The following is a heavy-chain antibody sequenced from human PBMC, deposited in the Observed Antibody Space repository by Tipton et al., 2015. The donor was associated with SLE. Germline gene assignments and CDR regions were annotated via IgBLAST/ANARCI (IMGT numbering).Heavy chain of an antibody. CDR2: IYYSGST. CDR3: ARHEYDDPDY. CDR1: GGSISSGGYY. D-gene: IGHD3-16*01. Sequence: TLSLPCTVSGGSISSGGYYWSRIRQHPGKGLEWIGYIYYSGSTSCNPSLKIRVTISVDTTKNQFSLKRSSGTAGDTAVYYCARHEYDDPDYWGRRTLVAVSS. V-gene: IGHV4-31*03. J-gene: IGHJ4*02.